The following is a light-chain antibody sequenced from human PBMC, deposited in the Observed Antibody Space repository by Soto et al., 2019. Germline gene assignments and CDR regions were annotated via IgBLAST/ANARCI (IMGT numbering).Light chain of an antibody. CDR1: QSLVYSDGNTY. J-gene: IGKJ5*01. CDR3: MQGTHWPPT. Sequence: DVVMTQSPLSLPVTLGQPASISCRSSQSLVYSDGNTYLNWFQQRPGQSPRRLIYKVSTRDSGVPDRVSGSGSGADFTLKISRVEAEDVGVYYCMQGTHWPPTFGQGTRLEIK. V-gene: IGKV2-30*01. CDR2: KVS.